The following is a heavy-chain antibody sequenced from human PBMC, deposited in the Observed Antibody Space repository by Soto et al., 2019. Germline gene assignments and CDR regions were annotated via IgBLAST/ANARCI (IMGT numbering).Heavy chain of an antibody. D-gene: IGHD6-19*01. CDR3: ARVSSGWYYFDY. Sequence: SETLSLTCTVSGGSVSSGSYYWSWIRQPPGKGLEWIGYMYNSGSTNYNPSLKSRVIISGDTSKNQFSLKLSSVTAADTAVYYCARVSSGWYYFDYWGQGTLVTVSS. J-gene: IGHJ4*02. V-gene: IGHV4-61*01. CDR1: GGSVSSGSYY. CDR2: MYNSGST.